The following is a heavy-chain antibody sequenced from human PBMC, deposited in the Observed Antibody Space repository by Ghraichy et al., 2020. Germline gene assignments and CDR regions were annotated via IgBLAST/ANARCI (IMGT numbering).Heavy chain of an antibody. CDR3: SRDGTQYFSSTSGYSFDY. Sequence: ASVKVSCKASGYTFTGYYMHWVRQAPGQGLEWMGWINPNSGGTNYAKKFQGRVTMTRDTSISTAYMELSRLRSDDTAVYYCSRDGTQYFSSTSGYSFDYWGQGTLDTVSS. D-gene: IGHD2-2*02. J-gene: IGHJ4*02. V-gene: IGHV1-2*02. CDR1: GYTFTGYY. CDR2: INPNSGGT.